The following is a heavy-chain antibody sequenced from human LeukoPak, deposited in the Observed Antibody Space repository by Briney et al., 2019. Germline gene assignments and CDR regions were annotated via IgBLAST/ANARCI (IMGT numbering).Heavy chain of an antibody. J-gene: IGHJ4*02. D-gene: IGHD5-18*01. V-gene: IGHV1-46*01. Sequence: ASVKVSCKASGYTFTSYYMHWVRQAPGQGLEWMGIINPSGGSTSYAQKFQGRVTMTRDTSISTAYMELSRLRSDDTAVYYCAREEYSYAFDYWGQGTLVTVSS. CDR1: GYTFTSYY. CDR2: INPSGGST. CDR3: AREEYSYAFDY.